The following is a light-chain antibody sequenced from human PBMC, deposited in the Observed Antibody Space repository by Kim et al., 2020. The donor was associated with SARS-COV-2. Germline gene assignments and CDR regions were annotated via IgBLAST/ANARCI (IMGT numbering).Light chain of an antibody. CDR1: SGHSSYA. Sequence: ASVKLTCTLSSGHSSYAIAWHQQQPGKGPRYLMKVNSDGSHSKGDGIPDRFSGSSSGAGRYLTISSLQSEDEADYYCQTWGAGMGVFGGGTQLTVL. J-gene: IGLJ3*02. V-gene: IGLV4-69*01. CDR3: QTWGAGMGV. CDR2: VNSDGSH.